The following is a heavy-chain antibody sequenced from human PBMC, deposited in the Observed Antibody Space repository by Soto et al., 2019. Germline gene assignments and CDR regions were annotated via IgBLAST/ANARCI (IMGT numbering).Heavy chain of an antibody. D-gene: IGHD1-7*01. CDR1: GFNFDGYA. Sequence: LRLSCAASGFNFDGYAMHWVRQAPGKGLEWVSGISWNSGSIGYADSVKGRFTISIDKAKNSPYLQMNRLRAEDTALYYCARGAGGGEGTYYYYYYGMDVWGQGATVTVSS. CDR2: ISWNSGSI. J-gene: IGHJ6*02. V-gene: IGHV3-9*01. CDR3: ARGAGGGEGTYYYYYYGMDV.